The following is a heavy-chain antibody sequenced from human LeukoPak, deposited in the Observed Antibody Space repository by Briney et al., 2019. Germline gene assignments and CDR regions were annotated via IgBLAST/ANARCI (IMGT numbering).Heavy chain of an antibody. CDR3: ARNAGTKDYYYGMDV. Sequence: SETLSLTCTVSGASINKYYWNWVRQPPGKGLEWIGYFFYSGSTRYNPSLKSRVTISGDMSNNQFSLRLTSLTAADTAVYYCARNAGTKDYYYGMDVWGQGATVIVSS. V-gene: IGHV4-59*08. CDR2: FFYSGST. J-gene: IGHJ6*02. CDR1: GASINKYY. D-gene: IGHD2-2*01.